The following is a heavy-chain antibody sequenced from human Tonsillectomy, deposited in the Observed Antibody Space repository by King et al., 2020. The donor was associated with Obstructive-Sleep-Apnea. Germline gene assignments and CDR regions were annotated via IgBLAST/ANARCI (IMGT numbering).Heavy chain of an antibody. D-gene: IGHD3-10*01. Sequence: EVQLVESGGGLARPGGSLRLSCVVSGFTFTNAWMSWVRQAPGKGLEWVGRIRTKTDGGTTDYTAPVKGRFTIARDDSKDTLYLQMNSLRTEDTAVYFCTTDRPYKLYYYDYWGQGTLVTVSS. CDR2: IRTKTDGGTT. CDR3: TTDRPYKLYYYDY. J-gene: IGHJ4*02. V-gene: IGHV3-15*01. CDR1: GFTFTNAW.